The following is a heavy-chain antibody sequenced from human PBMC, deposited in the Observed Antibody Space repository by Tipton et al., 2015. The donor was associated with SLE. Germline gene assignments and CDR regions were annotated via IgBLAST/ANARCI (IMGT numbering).Heavy chain of an antibody. CDR3: AGAVGTAAGVRDY. Sequence: TLSLTCAVYGGSFTGHYWSWIRQPPGKGLEWIGEINQSGSTNYNPSLKSRLIMSVDASKNKISLKLSSVTAADAAIYYCAGAVGTAAGVRDYWGQGTLVTVSS. D-gene: IGHD6-13*01. CDR2: INQSGST. CDR1: GGSFTGHY. J-gene: IGHJ4*02. V-gene: IGHV4-34*01.